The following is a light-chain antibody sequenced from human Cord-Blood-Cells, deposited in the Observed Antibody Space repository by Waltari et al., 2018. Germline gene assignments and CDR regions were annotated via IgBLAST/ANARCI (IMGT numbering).Light chain of an antibody. CDR3: SSYTSSSTYV. J-gene: IGLJ1*01. Sequence: QSALTQPASVSGSPVQSITISCTGTSSDVVGYNYVPWYQQHPGKSPKLMIYDVSKRPSGVSNRFSGSKSGNTASLTISGLQAEDEADYYCSSYTSSSTYVFGTGTKVTVL. CDR2: DVS. V-gene: IGLV2-14*01. CDR1: SSDVVGYNY.